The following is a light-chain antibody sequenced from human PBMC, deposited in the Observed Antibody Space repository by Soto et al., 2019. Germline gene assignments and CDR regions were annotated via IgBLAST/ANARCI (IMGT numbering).Light chain of an antibody. J-gene: IGKJ1*01. V-gene: IGKV1-5*03. CDR2: EAS. CDR1: QSISKW. Sequence: DIPMTQSPSTLSASVGDRVTITCRASQSISKWLAWYQQKPGKAPKLLIYEASLLQSGVPPRFSGSGSGTEFTLTISRLQPDDFATYWCQQYKSGSTFGQGTKMDIK. CDR3: QQYKSGST.